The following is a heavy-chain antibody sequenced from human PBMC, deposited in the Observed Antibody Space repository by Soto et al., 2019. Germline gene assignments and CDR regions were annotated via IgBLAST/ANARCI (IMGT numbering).Heavy chain of an antibody. CDR2: ISSSTSYV. CDR3: ARDPSEGRVGNWFES. V-gene: IGHV3-21*01. CDR1: GFTFSRYG. D-gene: IGHD2-2*01. J-gene: IGHJ5*01. Sequence: GGSLRLSCAASGFTFSRYGMNWLRQAPGKGLEWVASISSSTSYVYYADSMKGRFSTSRDNAKNILYLEMYALRTEDTAVYYCARDPSEGRVGNWFESWGQGTLVTVSS.